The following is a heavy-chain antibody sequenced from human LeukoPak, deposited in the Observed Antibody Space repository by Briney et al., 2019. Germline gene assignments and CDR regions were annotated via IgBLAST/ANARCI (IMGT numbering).Heavy chain of an antibody. CDR2: INPNSGGT. Sequence: ASVKVSCKASGYTFTGYYMHWVRQAPGQGLEWMGWINPNSGGTNYAQKFQGRVTMTRDTSISTAYMELSRLRSDDTAVYYCAATYYDYVWGSYRWGVLGYWGQGTLVTVSS. D-gene: IGHD3-16*02. CDR3: AATYYDYVWGSYRWGVLGY. CDR1: GYTFTGYY. V-gene: IGHV1-2*02. J-gene: IGHJ4*02.